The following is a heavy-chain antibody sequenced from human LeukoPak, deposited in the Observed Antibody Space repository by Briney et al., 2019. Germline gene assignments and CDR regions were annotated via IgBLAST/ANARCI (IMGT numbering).Heavy chain of an antibody. CDR1: GGSISSYY. CDR3: ARDSAEDDFWSGYYTEPYFDY. Sequence: LSLTCTVSGGSISSYYWSWIRQPPGKGLEWVSYISSSGSTIYYADSVKGRFTISRDNAKNSLYLQMNSLRAEDTAVYYCARDSAEDDFWSGYYTEPYFDYWGQGTLVTVSS. CDR2: ISSSGSTI. V-gene: IGHV3-11*04. D-gene: IGHD3-3*01. J-gene: IGHJ4*02.